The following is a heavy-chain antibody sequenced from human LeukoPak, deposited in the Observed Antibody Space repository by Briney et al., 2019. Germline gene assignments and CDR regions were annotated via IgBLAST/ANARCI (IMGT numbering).Heavy chain of an antibody. Sequence: GGSLRLSCAASGFTVSSNFMNWVRQAPGGGLEWVSVISSGHSTSCADSGKGRFTSPRHNSKNTLFLQMNSRRIDDTAGYYCAREGYSCGARTWIDYWGQGALVTVSS. D-gene: IGHD5-18*01. CDR2: ISSGHST. CDR3: AREGYSCGARTWIDY. J-gene: IGHJ4*02. V-gene: IGHV3-53*04. CDR1: GFTVSSNF.